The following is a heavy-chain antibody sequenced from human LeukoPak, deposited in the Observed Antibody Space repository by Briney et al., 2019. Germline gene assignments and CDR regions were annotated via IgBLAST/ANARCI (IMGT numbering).Heavy chain of an antibody. V-gene: IGHV4-34*01. D-gene: IGHD3-9*01. CDR1: GVSINDYY. Sequence: SETLSLTCGVFGVSINDYYWSWIRQSPGKGLEWIGEISHTEGTRYNPSLESRVTMSVGTSDNQLSLKLIFATAADTAVYYCARIRCGHSGSVCYNHWGLGTLVTVSS. CDR3: ARIRCGHSGSVCYNH. J-gene: IGHJ1*01. CDR2: ISHTEGT.